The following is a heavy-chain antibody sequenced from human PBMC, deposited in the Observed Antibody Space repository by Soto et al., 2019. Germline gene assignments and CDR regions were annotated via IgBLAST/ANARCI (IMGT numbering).Heavy chain of an antibody. Sequence: PGGSLRLSCAASGFTFSGYAMSWVRQAPGKGLEWVSYISSSSSTIYSADSVKGRFTISRDNAKYSLYLQMNSLRAEDTAVYYCARDRKNWNDRWFGPWGQGTLVTVSS. V-gene: IGHV3-48*01. CDR3: ARDRKNWNDRWFGP. J-gene: IGHJ5*02. D-gene: IGHD1-1*01. CDR1: GFTFSGYA. CDR2: ISSSSSTI.